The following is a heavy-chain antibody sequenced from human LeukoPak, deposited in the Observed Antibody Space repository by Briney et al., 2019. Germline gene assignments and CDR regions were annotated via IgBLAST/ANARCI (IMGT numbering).Heavy chain of an antibody. V-gene: IGHV4-39*07. CDR3: ARHPVTYYYDSSGYSSGWYFDY. CDR2: IYYSGST. J-gene: IGHJ4*02. D-gene: IGHD3-22*01. CDR1: GGSISSSGYY. Sequence: SQTLSLTCTVSGGSISSSGYYWGWIRQPPGKGLEWIGSIYYSGSTYYNPSLKSRVTISVDTSKNQFSLKLSSVTAADTAVYYCARHPVTYYYDSSGYSSGWYFDYWGQGTLVTVSS.